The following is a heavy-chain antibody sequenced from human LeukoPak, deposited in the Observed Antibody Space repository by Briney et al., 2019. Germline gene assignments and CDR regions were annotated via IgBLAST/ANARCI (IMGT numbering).Heavy chain of an antibody. V-gene: IGHV4-34*01. D-gene: IGHD2-15*01. CDR1: GGSFSGYY. Sequence: SETLSLTCAVYGGSFSGYYWSWIRQPPGKGLEWIGDISNSGSTKYNPSLKSRVTISIDTSKSQFSLRLTSVTAADTAVYYCGRDALVGYFSYYYIDVWGKGTTVTVSS. CDR2: ISNSGST. CDR3: GRDALVGYFSYYYIDV. J-gene: IGHJ6*03.